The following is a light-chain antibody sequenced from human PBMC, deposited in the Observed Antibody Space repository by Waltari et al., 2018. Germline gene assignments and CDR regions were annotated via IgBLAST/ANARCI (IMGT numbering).Light chain of an antibody. CDR2: NDD. J-gene: IGLJ3*02. Sequence: QSVLTQPPSASGTPGQRVTISCSGSSSNIGSNTVSWYQQVPGTAPKLLLYNDDQLPSGVPDRFSGSKSGTSASLAISGLQSEDEADYYCAAWDDSLNGVVFGVGTKLTVL. V-gene: IGLV1-44*01. CDR1: SSNIGSNT. CDR3: AAWDDSLNGVV.